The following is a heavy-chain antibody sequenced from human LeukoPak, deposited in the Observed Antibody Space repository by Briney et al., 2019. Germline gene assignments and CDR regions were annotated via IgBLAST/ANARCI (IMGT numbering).Heavy chain of an antibody. J-gene: IGHJ4*02. CDR2: VFYSGSK. CDR3: ARGHSYYDNSGYSGIDY. D-gene: IGHD3-22*01. V-gene: IGHV4-39*07. Sequence: SETLSLTCNVSGGSISNRAYYWAWIRQPPGKGLEWIGSVFYSGSKYSNPSLESRLTISVDTSKNQFSLKLSSVTAADTAVYYCARGHSYYDNSGYSGIDYWGQGTLITVSS. CDR1: GGSISNRAYY.